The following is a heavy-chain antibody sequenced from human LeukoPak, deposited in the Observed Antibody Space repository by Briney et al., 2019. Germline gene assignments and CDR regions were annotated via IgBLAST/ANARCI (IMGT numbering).Heavy chain of an antibody. CDR2: IGTAGDT. D-gene: IGHD3-22*01. J-gene: IGHJ3*02. CDR1: GFTFSSYD. CDR3: ARALRYDSSGPTDAFDI. Sequence: GGSLRLSCAASGFTFSSYDMHWVRQGTGKGLEWVSGIGTAGDTYYPDSAKGRFTISRENAKNSLYLQMNSLRAGDTAVYYCARALRYDSSGPTDAFDIWGRGTMVTISS. V-gene: IGHV3-13*01.